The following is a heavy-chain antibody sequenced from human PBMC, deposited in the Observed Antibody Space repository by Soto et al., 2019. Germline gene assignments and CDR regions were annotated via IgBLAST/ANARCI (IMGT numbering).Heavy chain of an antibody. J-gene: IGHJ4*02. CDR3: AKDRGWGSYRPSPDY. V-gene: IGHV3-30*18. Sequence: GGSLRLSCAASGIPSSRYGMHWVRQAPGKGLEWLAVISYDGVNKYYADSVKGRSTISRDNSKNTVYLQMNSLRAEDTAVYYCAKDRGWGSYRPSPDYWGQGTLVTVSS. CDR2: ISYDGVNK. CDR1: GIPSSRYG. D-gene: IGHD3-16*02.